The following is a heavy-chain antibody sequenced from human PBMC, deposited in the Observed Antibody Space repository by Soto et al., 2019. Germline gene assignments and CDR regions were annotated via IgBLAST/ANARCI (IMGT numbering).Heavy chain of an antibody. D-gene: IGHD3-16*01. V-gene: IGHV1-69*01. CDR1: GGTFSSYA. CDR2: VIPIFGTV. Sequence: QVQLVQSGAEVMKPGPSVTLSCKASGGTFSSYAISWVRQAPGQGLEWMGGVIPIFGTVNYAQKSQGRVTTTSDESTNKAYIQQSSLVSAAAAADYCARGGGATRAVDFDIWGQGTMVTVSS. J-gene: IGHJ3*02. CDR3: ARGGGATRAVDFDI.